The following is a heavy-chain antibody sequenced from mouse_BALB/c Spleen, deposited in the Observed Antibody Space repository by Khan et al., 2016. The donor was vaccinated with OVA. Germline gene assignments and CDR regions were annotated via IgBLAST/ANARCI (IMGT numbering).Heavy chain of an antibody. CDR3: AGMRHWYFDV. V-gene: IGHV9-2-1*01. J-gene: IGHJ1*01. CDR1: GYTFTDYS. Sequence: QIQLVQSGPELKKPGETVKISCKASGYTFTDYSMHWVKQAPGKGLKWMGWINTETGEPTYADDFKGRFVFSLETSASNAYLQINNLKNEDTATYFCAGMRHWYFDVWGAGTTVTVSS. CDR2: INTETGEP.